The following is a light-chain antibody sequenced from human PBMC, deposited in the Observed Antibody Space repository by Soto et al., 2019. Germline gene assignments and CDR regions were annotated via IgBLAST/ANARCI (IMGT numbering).Light chain of an antibody. Sequence: EVVLTQSPATLSLSKRERATLPCRASQSIRNYLAWYQQKPGQAPRLLMYGASSRATGIPDRLSGSGSGTDFTLTISRLEPEDFAVFYCQQYGTSEIIFGQGTRLEIK. CDR2: GAS. J-gene: IGKJ5*01. CDR3: QQYGTSEII. V-gene: IGKV3-20*01. CDR1: QSIRNY.